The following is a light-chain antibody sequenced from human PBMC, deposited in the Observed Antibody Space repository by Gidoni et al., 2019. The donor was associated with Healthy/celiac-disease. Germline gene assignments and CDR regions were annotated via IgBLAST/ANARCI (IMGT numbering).Light chain of an antibody. CDR2: DAS. CDR1: QDISNY. V-gene: IGKV1-33*01. Sequence: DIQMTQSPSSLSASVGDRVTITCQASQDISNYLNWSQQKPGKAPKLLIYDASNLETGVPSRFSGSGSGTDFTFTISSLQPEDIATYYCQQYDNLPRTFGQXTKLEIK. CDR3: QQYDNLPRT. J-gene: IGKJ2*01.